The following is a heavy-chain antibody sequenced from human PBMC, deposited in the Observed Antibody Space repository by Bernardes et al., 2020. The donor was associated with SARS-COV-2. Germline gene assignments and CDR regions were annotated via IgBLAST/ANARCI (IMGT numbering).Heavy chain of an antibody. Sequence: ASVKVSCKASGYTFTAYYLHWVRQAPGQGLDWMGWIHPNSGDTNYAQKFQGRVTMTRDTSISTAYMELRGLTSDDTAVYYCAKTISPHLPPWYGMDAWGQGTTVTVSS. CDR3: AKTISPHLPPWYGMDA. CDR2: IHPNSGDT. J-gene: IGHJ6*02. CDR1: GYTFTAYY. V-gene: IGHV1-2*02.